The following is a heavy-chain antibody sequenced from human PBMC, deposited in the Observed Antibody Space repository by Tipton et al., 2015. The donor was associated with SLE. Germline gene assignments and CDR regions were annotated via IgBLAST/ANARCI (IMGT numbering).Heavy chain of an antibody. CDR3: ARGKWPDYYDSRWDY. J-gene: IGHJ4*02. CDR2: VDPEDGET. Sequence: VQLVQSGAEVKKPGATVKISCKVSGYTFTDYYMHWVQQAPGKGLEWMGLVDPEDGETIYAAKFPGRVTITADTSTDTAYMGRSSLGSEETAVNYCARGKWPDYYDSRWDYWGQGTLVTVSS. V-gene: IGHV1-69-2*01. CDR1: GYTFTDYY. D-gene: IGHD3-22*01.